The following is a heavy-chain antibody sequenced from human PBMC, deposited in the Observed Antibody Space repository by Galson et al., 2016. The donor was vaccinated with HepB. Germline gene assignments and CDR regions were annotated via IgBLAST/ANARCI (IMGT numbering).Heavy chain of an antibody. CDR1: GFIFSSYG. CDR2: IWYDESDK. Sequence: SLRLSCAASGFIFSSYGMHWVRQAPGKGLEWVALIWYDESDKYYAASVKGRFTISSDNSKNTLFLQMNSLRAEDTAVYYCAKCISTITTQCLNFDYWGQGTLVTVFS. V-gene: IGHV3-33*03. CDR3: AKCISTITTQCLNFDY. D-gene: IGHD5-24*01. J-gene: IGHJ4*02.